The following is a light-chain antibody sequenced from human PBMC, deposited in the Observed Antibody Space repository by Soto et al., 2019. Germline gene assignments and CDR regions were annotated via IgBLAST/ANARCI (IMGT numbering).Light chain of an antibody. CDR1: STDVGGYNY. CDR3: SLYTSSSTHHDV. CDR2: DVS. J-gene: IGLJ1*01. V-gene: IGLV2-14*01. Sequence: QSALTQPASVSGSPGQSITISCTGTSTDVGGYNYVSWYQQHPGKAPKLMIYDVSNRPSGVSNRFSGTKSGNTASLTISGLQAEDEADYYCSLYTSSSTHHDVFGTGTKLTVL.